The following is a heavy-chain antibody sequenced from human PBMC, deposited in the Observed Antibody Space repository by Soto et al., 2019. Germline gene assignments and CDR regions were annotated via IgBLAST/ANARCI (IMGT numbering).Heavy chain of an antibody. CDR3: ARSDPILAAAGDFDY. CDR1: GFTFDDYS. CDR2: ISWDGGST. V-gene: IGHV3-43*01. D-gene: IGHD6-13*01. Sequence: HPGGSLRLSCAASGFTFDDYSMHWVRQAPGKGLEWVSLISWDGGSTYYADSVKGRFTISRENAKNSLYLQMNSLRAGDTAVYYCARSDPILAAAGDFDYWGQGTLVTVSS. J-gene: IGHJ4*02.